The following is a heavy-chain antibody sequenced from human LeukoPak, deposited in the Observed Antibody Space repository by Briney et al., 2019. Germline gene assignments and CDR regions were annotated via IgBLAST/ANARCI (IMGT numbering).Heavy chain of an antibody. CDR1: GFTFSSYS. Sequence: QPGGSLRLSCAASGFTFSSYSMSWVRQAPGKGLEWVSVIYSGGSTYYADSVKGRFTISRDNSKNTLYLQMNSLRAEDTAVYYCARPDKDYGDYGEYFQHWGQGTLVTVSS. CDR3: ARPDKDYGDYGEYFQH. D-gene: IGHD4-17*01. CDR2: IYSGGST. J-gene: IGHJ1*01. V-gene: IGHV3-66*04.